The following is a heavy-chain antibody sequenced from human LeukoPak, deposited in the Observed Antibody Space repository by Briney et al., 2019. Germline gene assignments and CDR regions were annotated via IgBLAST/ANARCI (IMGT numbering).Heavy chain of an antibody. CDR1: GFTFSSYA. D-gene: IGHD3-22*01. V-gene: IGHV3-23*01. CDR2: ISGSGGST. Sequence: GGSLRLSCAASGFTFSSYAMSWVRQAPGKGLEWVSAISGSGGSTYYADSVKGRFTISRDNSKNTLYLQMNSLRAEGTAVYYCAKEPRTYYYDSSGYYSHWGQGTLVTVSS. J-gene: IGHJ4*02. CDR3: AKEPRTYYYDSSGYYSH.